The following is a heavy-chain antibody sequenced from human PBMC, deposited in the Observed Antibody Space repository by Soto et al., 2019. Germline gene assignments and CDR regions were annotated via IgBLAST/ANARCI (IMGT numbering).Heavy chain of an antibody. D-gene: IGHD2-15*01. J-gene: IGHJ4*02. CDR2: IYWDDDK. V-gene: IGHV2-5*02. CDR3: AHRNVEVVGGSTNTVDY. Sequence: QITLKESGPTLVNPTQTLTLTCTFSGFSLSTGGVGVGWIRQPPGKALEWLALIYWDDDKRYRTSLQNRVTITADTSYNQVVLSMSNMGPDDTATYYCAHRNVEVVGGSTNTVDYWGQGALVTVSS. CDR1: GFSLSTGGVG.